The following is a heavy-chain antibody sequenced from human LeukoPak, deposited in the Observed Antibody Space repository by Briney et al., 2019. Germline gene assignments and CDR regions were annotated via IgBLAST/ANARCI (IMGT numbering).Heavy chain of an antibody. Sequence: PGGSLRLSCAASGFTFSSYSMNWVRQAPGKGLEWVSFISPRADRTSNADSVEGRFTISRDNPRNTLYLQMNSLRDEDTAVYYCAIMHGYYDGSGYWVQWGQGTLVTVSS. J-gene: IGHJ4*02. CDR3: AIMHGYYDGSGYWVQ. V-gene: IGHV3-23*01. CDR1: GFTFSSYS. D-gene: IGHD3-22*01. CDR2: ISPRADRT.